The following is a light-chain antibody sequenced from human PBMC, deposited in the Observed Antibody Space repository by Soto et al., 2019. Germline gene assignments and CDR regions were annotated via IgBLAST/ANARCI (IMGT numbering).Light chain of an antibody. J-gene: IGKJ1*01. CDR3: QQYDSSPRT. V-gene: IGKV4-1*01. CDR1: QSVLYN. Sequence: DIVMTQSPDSLAVSLGERASIKCKSTQSVLYNLAWYQQKPGQPPKLLIYWASTRESGVPDRFSGSGSGTDFTLTLSSLQAEDVAVYYCQQYDSSPRTFGQGTKVEI. CDR2: WAS.